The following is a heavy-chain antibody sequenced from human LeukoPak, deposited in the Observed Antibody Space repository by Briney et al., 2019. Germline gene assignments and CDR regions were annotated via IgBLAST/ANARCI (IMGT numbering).Heavy chain of an antibody. CDR3: ARDGWSGSFYSASGRPTPLDY. J-gene: IGHJ4*02. CDR2: ISSSGSSI. CDR1: GFTFSSYE. V-gene: IGHV3-48*03. D-gene: IGHD1-26*01. Sequence: GGSLRLSCAASGFTFSSYEMNWVRQAPGKGLEWVSYISSSGSSIYYADSVKGRFTISRDNAKNSLYLQMNSLRAEDTAVYYCARDGWSGSFYSASGRPTPLDYWGQGTLVTVSS.